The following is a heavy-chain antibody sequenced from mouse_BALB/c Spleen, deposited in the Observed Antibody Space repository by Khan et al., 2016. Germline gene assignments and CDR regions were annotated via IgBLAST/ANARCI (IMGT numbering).Heavy chain of an antibody. D-gene: IGHD2-2*01. CDR3: ARDWLRRPFDY. J-gene: IGHJ2*01. CDR2: IYPGNGDT. V-gene: IGHV1-12*01. CDR1: GYTFTSYN. Sequence: QVQLQQPGAELVKPGASVKMSCKASGYTFTSYNMHWVKQTPGQGLEWIGAIYPGNGDTSYNQKFKGKATLTADKSSSTAYMQLSSLTSEDYAVYYCARDWLRRPFDYWGQGTTLTVSS.